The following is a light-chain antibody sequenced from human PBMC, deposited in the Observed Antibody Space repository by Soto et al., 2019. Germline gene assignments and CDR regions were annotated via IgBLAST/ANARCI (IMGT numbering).Light chain of an antibody. J-gene: IGLJ1*01. V-gene: IGLV2-8*01. CDR2: EVS. CDR3: SSYAGSNIHYV. CDR1: SSDVGGYNY. Sequence: HSALTQPPSASGSPGQSVTISCTGTSSDVGGYNYVSWYQQHPGKAPKLMIYEVSKRPSGVPDRFSGSKSGNTASLTVSGLQAEDEADYYCSSYAGSNIHYVFGTGTKVTVL.